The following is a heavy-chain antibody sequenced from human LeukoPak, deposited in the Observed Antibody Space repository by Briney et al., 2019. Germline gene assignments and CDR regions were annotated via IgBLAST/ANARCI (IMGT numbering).Heavy chain of an antibody. V-gene: IGHV4-34*01. CDR1: GGSLSGYY. CDR3: ARGVGTPNDAFDI. J-gene: IGHJ3*02. CDR2: INHSGST. D-gene: IGHD2-15*01. Sequence: SETLSLTCAVYGGSLSGYYWSWIRQPPGKGLEWIGEINHSGSTNYNPSLKSRVAISVDTSKNQFSLKLSSVTAADTVVYYCARGVGTPNDAFDIWGQGTMVTVSS.